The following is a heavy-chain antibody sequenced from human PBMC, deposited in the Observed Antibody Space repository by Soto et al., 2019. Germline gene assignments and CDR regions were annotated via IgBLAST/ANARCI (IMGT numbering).Heavy chain of an antibody. D-gene: IGHD6-6*01. CDR2: IKQDGSEK. CDR3: VRDRYSSSGLDY. Sequence: PGGSLRLSCAVSGFSLRSYWMGWVRQAPGKGLEWVANIKQDGSEKYYVDSVKGRFTISRDNAKNSLYLQMNSLRPEDTAVYYCVRDRYSSSGLDYWGQGTLVTVSS. J-gene: IGHJ4*02. V-gene: IGHV3-7*01. CDR1: GFSLRSYW.